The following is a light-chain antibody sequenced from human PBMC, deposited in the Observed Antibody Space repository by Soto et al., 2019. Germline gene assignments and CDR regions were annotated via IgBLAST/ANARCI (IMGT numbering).Light chain of an antibody. CDR1: QTVSSGF. CDR2: GAS. CDR3: QQYAGA. Sequence: EIVLTQSPGTLSVSPGERATVSCRASQTVSSGFLAWYQQKVGQAPRLLIYGASSRATGIPDRFSGSGSGTDFTLTISRLEPEDFAVYYCQQYAGAFGQGTKVDIK. J-gene: IGKJ1*01. V-gene: IGKV3-20*01.